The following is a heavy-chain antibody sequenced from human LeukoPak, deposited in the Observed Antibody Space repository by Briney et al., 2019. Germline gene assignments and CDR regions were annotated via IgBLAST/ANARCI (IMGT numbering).Heavy chain of an antibody. CDR2: INHSGST. CDR3: ARLAYPTVVPAAIKRQRWFDP. V-gene: IGHV4-39*07. Sequence: SETLSLTCTVSGGSISSGSYYWSWIRQPPGKGLEWIGEINHSGSTNYNPSLKSRVTISVDTSKNQFSLKLSSVTAADTAVYYCARLAYPTVVPAAIKRQRWFDPWGQGTLVTVSS. J-gene: IGHJ5*02. D-gene: IGHD2-2*01. CDR1: GGSISSGSYY.